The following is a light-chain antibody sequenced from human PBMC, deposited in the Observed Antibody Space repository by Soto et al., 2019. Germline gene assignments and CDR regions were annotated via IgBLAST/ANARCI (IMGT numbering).Light chain of an antibody. Sequence: DLQMTQSPSSLSASVGDRVTITCRASQGISNYLAWYQQKPGKVPKLLIYAASTLQSGVPSRFSGSGSGTDFTLTISCLQPEDVASYYCQKYNSAPYTFGQGTKLELK. J-gene: IGKJ2*01. CDR3: QKYNSAPYT. CDR1: QGISNY. V-gene: IGKV1-27*01. CDR2: AAS.